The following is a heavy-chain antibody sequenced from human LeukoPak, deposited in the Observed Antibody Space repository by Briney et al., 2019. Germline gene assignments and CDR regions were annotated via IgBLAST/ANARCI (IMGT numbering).Heavy chain of an antibody. J-gene: IGHJ5*02. CDR1: GFTFSSYA. Sequence: PGGPLRLSCAASGFTFSSYAMHWVRQAPGKGLEWVAVISYDGSNKYYADSVKGRFTISRDNSKNTLYLQMNSLRAEDTAVYYCTLGGTWGQGTLVTVSS. CDR2: ISYDGSNK. V-gene: IGHV3-30*01. D-gene: IGHD3-16*01. CDR3: TLGGT.